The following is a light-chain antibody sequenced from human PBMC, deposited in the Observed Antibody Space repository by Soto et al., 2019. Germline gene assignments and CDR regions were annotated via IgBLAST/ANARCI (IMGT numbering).Light chain of an antibody. J-gene: IGKJ4*01. CDR2: GES. CDR3: QQYGVSPT. Sequence: EIVMTQSPGTLSLSPGERATLSCRASQSISSNFLAWYQHKPGQAPRLLIYGESSRATGIPDRFSGSASGTDFTLTISRLEPEDFAVYYCQQYGVSPTFGGGTQVDIK. CDR1: QSISSNF. V-gene: IGKV3-20*01.